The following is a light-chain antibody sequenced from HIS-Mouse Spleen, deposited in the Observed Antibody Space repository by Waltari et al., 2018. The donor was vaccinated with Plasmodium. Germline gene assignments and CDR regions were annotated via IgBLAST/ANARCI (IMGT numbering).Light chain of an antibody. V-gene: IGLV2-23*01. CDR1: TRDVGSYNL. CDR2: EGS. J-gene: IGLJ1*01. Sequence: QSALTQPPPVSGSPGQSITISCTGTTRDVGSYNLVSWYQQHPGKAPKLMIYEGSKRPSGVSNRFSGSKSGNTASLTISGLQAEDEADYYCCSYAGSSTYVFGTGTKVTVL. CDR3: CSYAGSSTYV.